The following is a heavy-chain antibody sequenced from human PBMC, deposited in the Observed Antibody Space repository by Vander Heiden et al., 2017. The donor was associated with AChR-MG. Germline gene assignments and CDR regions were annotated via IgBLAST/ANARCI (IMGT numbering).Heavy chain of an antibody. CDR1: GLTFSKYG. D-gene: IGHD3-10*01. CDR3: AMRPSSSVSRYTQYYYDY. V-gene: IGHV3-23*01. Sequence: EVQLLESGGGLVQPGGSLRLPCAAPGLTFSKYGVTWVRQAPGKGLEWVSAISSSGDSTYYADSVKGRFTISRDNSKNTLYLQLNSLRVEETAIYYCAMRPSSSVSRYTQYYYDYWGQGTLVTVLS. J-gene: IGHJ4*02. CDR2: ISSSGDST.